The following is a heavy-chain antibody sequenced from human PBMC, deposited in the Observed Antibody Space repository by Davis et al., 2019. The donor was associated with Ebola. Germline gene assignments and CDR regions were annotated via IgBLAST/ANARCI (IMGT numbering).Heavy chain of an antibody. D-gene: IGHD3-10*01. J-gene: IGHJ5*02. Sequence: PETLSLTCTVSGGSISSYYWSWIRQPPGKGLEWIGYIYYSGSTNYNPSLKSRVTISVDTSKNQFSLKLSSVTAADTAVYYCARSGLLWFGELSAPVGWFDPWGQGTLVTVSS. CDR1: GGSISSYY. CDR3: ARSGLLWFGELSAPVGWFDP. V-gene: IGHV4-59*01. CDR2: IYYSGST.